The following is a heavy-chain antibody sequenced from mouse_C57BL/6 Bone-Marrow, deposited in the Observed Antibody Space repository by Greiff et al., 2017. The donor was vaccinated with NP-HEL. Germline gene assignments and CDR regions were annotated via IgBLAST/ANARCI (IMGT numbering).Heavy chain of an antibody. J-gene: IGHJ4*01. CDR3: ARTARMDY. Sequence: EVKLMESGGGLVKPGGSLKLSCAASGFTFSDYGMHWVRQAPEKGLEWVAYISSGSSTIYYADTVKGRFTISRDNAKNTLFLQMTSLRSEDTAMYYCARTARMDYWGQGTSVTVPS. CDR1: GFTFSDYG. V-gene: IGHV5-17*01. CDR2: ISSGSSTI. D-gene: IGHD1-2*01.